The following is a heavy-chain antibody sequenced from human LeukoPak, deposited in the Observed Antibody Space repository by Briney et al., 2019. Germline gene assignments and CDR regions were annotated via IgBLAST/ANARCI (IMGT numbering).Heavy chain of an antibody. Sequence: GGSLRLSCAASGFNYGMHWVRQAPGKGLEWVAFIRFDGTDEFYADSVKGRFTISRDNSKNTLFLEMNSLRVEDTAVYYCAKGRGFRVWDPWDNWGQGTLITVSS. CDR1: GFNYG. CDR3: AKGRGFRVWDPWDN. J-gene: IGHJ4*02. V-gene: IGHV3-30*02. D-gene: IGHD3-16*01. CDR2: IRFDGTDE.